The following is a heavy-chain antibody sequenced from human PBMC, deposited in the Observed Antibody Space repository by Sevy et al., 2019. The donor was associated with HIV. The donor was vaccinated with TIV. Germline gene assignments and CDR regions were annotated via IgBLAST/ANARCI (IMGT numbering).Heavy chain of an antibody. CDR2: ITFSSHST. V-gene: IGHV3-23*01. CDR3: AKDRVSGSYYTGDFDS. J-gene: IGHJ4*02. Sequence: GGSMRLSCAASGFIFKNYAMTWVRQAPGKGLEWVSVITFSSHSTYYADSVKGRFTISRDNSKNTLYLHMDSLRAEDTAVYYCAKDRVSGSYYTGDFDSWGQGTLDTVSS. CDR1: GFIFKNYA. D-gene: IGHD1-26*01.